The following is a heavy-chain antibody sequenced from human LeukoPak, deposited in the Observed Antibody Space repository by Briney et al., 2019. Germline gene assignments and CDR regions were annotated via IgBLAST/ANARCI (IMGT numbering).Heavy chain of an antibody. CDR2: IYYSGST. CDR1: GGSISSGGYY. V-gene: IGHV4-31*03. D-gene: IGHD3-22*01. Sequence: LSQTLSLTCTVSGGSISSGGYYWSWIRQHPGKGLEWIGYIYYSGSTYYNPSLKSRVTISVDTSKNQFSLKLSSVTAADTAVYYCARDTLLYDSSGYYHYYGMDVWGQGPRSPSP. CDR3: ARDTLLYDSSGYYHYYGMDV. J-gene: IGHJ6*02.